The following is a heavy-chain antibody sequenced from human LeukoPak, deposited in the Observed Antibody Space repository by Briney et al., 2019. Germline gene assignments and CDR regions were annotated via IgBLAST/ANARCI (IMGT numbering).Heavy chain of an antibody. CDR2: ISAYNGNT. CDR1: GYTFTSYG. Sequence: ASVKDTCKASGYTFTSYGISWVRQAPGQGLEWMGWISAYNGNTNYAQKLQGRVAMTTDTSTSTAYMELRSLRSDDTAVYYCARITMVRGVIIYAGWFDSWGRGTVVTVSS. J-gene: IGHJ5*01. D-gene: IGHD3-10*01. CDR3: ARITMVRGVIIYAGWFDS. V-gene: IGHV1-18*01.